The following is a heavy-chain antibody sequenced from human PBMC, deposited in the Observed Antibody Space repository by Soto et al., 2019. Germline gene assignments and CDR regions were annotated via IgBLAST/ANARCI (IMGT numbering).Heavy chain of an antibody. D-gene: IGHD2-15*01. Sequence: GGSLRLSCAASGFTFSSYAMSWVRQAPGKGLEWVSGISGSDGYIYYADSVRGRFTISRDNSKNTLYLQMNSLRAEDTAVYYCTKTDYCSGGSCRYFDYWG. J-gene: IGHJ4*01. CDR2: ISGSDGYI. CDR1: GFTFSSYA. V-gene: IGHV3-23*01. CDR3: TKTDYCSGGSCRYFDY.